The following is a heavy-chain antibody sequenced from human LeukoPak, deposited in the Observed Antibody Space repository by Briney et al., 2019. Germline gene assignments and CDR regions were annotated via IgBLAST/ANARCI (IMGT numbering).Heavy chain of an antibody. CDR3: ARGGYDSSGYRDFDY. J-gene: IGHJ4*02. Sequence: GGSLRLSCAASGFTFSSYSMNWVRQAPGKGLEWVSYISSSGSTIYYADSVKGRFTISRDNAKNSLYLQMNSLRAEDTAVYYCARGGYDSSGYRDFDYWGQGTLVTVSS. CDR2: ISSSGSTI. D-gene: IGHD3-22*01. V-gene: IGHV3-48*04. CDR1: GFTFSSYS.